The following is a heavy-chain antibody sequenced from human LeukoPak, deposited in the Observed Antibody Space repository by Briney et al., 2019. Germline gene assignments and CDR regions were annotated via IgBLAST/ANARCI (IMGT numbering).Heavy chain of an antibody. J-gene: IGHJ4*02. V-gene: IGHV3-64*01. CDR3: AKASGSTIGAFDY. Sequence: GGSLRLSCAASGFTFSSYAMHWVRQAPGKGLEYVSAISSNGGSTSYANSVKGRFTISRDNSKNTLYLQMNSLRAEDTAVYYCAKASGSTIGAFDYWGQGTLVTVSS. CDR1: GFTFSSYA. D-gene: IGHD3-16*01. CDR2: ISSNGGST.